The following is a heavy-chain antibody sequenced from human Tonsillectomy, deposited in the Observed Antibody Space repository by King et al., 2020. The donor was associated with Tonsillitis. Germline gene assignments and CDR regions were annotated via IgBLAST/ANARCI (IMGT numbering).Heavy chain of an antibody. CDR2: IIPVFGTA. D-gene: IGHD2-21*01. J-gene: IGHJ5*02. CDR1: GGTFSNYA. CDR3: ASGENWFDP. Sequence: QLVQSGAEVKKPGSSVKVSCKASGGTFSNYAISWVRQAPGQGLEWMGGIIPVFGTANYAQKFQDRVPITADESTSTAYMELGSLRSEDTAVYYCASGENWFDPWGQGTLVTVSP. V-gene: IGHV1-69*01.